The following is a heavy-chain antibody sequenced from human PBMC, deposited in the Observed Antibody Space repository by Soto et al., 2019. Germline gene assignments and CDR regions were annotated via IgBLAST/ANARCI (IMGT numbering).Heavy chain of an antibody. CDR1: GYTFTSYY. J-gene: IGHJ6*02. V-gene: IGHV1-46*01. CDR3: ARDRVTMIVVALHYYYYGMDV. D-gene: IGHD3-22*01. Sequence: QVQLVQSGAEVKKPGASVKVSCKASGYTFTSYYMHWVRQAPGQGLEWMGIINPSGGSTSYAQKFQGRVTMTRDTSTSTVYMELSSLRSEDTAVYYCARDRVTMIVVALHYYYYGMDVWGQGTTVTVSS. CDR2: INPSGGST.